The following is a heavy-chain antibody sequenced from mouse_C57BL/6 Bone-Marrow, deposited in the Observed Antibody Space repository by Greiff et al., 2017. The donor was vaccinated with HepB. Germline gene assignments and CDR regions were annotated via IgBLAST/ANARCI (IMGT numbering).Heavy chain of an antibody. D-gene: IGHD2-2*01. CDR3: ARVREWLAWFAY. CDR1: GYSITSGYY. Sequence: VQLKESGPGLVKPSQSLSLTCSVTGYSITSGYYWNWIRQFPGNKLEWMGYISYDGSNNYNPSLKNRISITRDTSKNQFFLKLNSVTTEDTATYYCARVREWLAWFAYWGQGTLVTVSA. CDR2: ISYDGSN. V-gene: IGHV3-6*01. J-gene: IGHJ3*01.